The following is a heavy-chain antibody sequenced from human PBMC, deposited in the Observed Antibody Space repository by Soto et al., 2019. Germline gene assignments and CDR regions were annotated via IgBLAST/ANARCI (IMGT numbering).Heavy chain of an antibody. J-gene: IGHJ4*02. V-gene: IGHV3-21*01. CDR3: ARDINSNGVALFDY. CDR1: GFTFSSYA. CDR2: ISSSRRYI. D-gene: IGHD5-18*01. Sequence: PGGSLRLSCAASGFTFSSYAMHWVRQAPGKGLEWVAFISSSRRYIYYGDSVKGRFTISRDNAKNSLYLQMNSLRAEDTAVYYCARDINSNGVALFDYWGQGILVTVSS.